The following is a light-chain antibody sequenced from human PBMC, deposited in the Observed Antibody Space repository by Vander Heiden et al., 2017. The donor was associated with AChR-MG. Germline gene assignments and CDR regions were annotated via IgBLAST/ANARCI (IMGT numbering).Light chain of an antibody. V-gene: IGKV3-20*01. J-gene: IGKJ1*01. CDR2: GAS. CDR3: QQYGSSPLWT. Sequence: ELVLTQSPGTLSLSPGERATLSCRASQCVSSSYLAWYQQKPGQAPRLLIYGASSRATGIPDRFSGSGSGTDFTLTISRLEPEDFAVYYCQQYGSSPLWTFGQGTKVEIK. CDR1: QCVSSSY.